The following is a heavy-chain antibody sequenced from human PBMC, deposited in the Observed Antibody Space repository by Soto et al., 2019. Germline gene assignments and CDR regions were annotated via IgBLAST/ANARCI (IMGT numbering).Heavy chain of an antibody. CDR1: GFTFSNAW. V-gene: IGHV3-15*01. J-gene: IGHJ3*02. CDR3: TRHRIAVAGDAFDI. Sequence: GGSLRLSCAAPGFTFSNAWMSWVRQAPGKGLEWVGRIKSKTDGGTTDYAAPVKGRFTISRDDSKNTLYLQMNSLKTEDTAVYYCTRHRIAVAGDAFDIWGQGTIVTVSS. CDR2: IKSKTDGGTT. D-gene: IGHD6-19*01.